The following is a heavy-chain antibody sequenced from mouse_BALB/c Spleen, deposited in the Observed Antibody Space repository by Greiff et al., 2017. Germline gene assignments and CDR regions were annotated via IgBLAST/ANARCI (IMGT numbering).Heavy chain of an antibody. CDR3: ARMEYGNFDY. CDR2: ISYSGST. J-gene: IGHJ2*01. Sequence: EVQLVESGPGLVKPSQSLSLTCTVTGYSITSDYAWNWIRQFPGNKLEWMGYISYSGSTSYNPSLKSRISITRDTSKNQFFLQLNSVTTEDTATYYCARMEYGNFDYWGQGTTLTVSS. CDR1: GYSITSDYA. D-gene: IGHD2-10*02. V-gene: IGHV3-2*02.